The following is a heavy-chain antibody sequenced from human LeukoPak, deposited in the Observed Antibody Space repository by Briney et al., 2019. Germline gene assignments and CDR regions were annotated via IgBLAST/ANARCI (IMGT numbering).Heavy chain of an antibody. J-gene: IGHJ5*02. V-gene: IGHV4-61*02. D-gene: IGHD3-22*01. CDR2: IYTSGST. Sequence: PSETLSLTCTVSGGSISSGSYYWSWIRQPAGKGLEWIGRIYTSGSTNYNPSLKSRVTISVDTSKNQFSLKLSSVTAADTAVYYCARDNYYDSSGSITNWFDPWGQGTLVTVSS. CDR1: GGSISSGSYY. CDR3: ARDNYYDSSGSITNWFDP.